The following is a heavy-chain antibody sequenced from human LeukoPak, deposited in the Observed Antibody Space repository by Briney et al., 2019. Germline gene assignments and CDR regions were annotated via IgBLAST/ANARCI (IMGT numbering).Heavy chain of an antibody. V-gene: IGHV4-59*08. Sequence: SETLSLTCTVSGGSISSYYWSWIRQPPRKGLEWIGSIYHSGSTYYNPSLKSRVTISVDTSKNQFSLKLSSVTAADTAVYYCARGTRDDAFDIWGQGTMVTVSS. CDR2: IYHSGST. CDR3: ARGTRDDAFDI. J-gene: IGHJ3*02. D-gene: IGHD1-1*01. CDR1: GGSISSYY.